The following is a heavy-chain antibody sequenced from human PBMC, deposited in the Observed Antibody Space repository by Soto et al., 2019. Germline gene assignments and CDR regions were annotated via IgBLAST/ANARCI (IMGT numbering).Heavy chain of an antibody. CDR2: ISAYNGNT. Sequence: ASVKVSCKASGYTFTGYYMHWVRQAPGQGLEWMGWISAYNGNTNYAQKLQGRVTMTTDTSTSTAYMELRSLRSDDTAVYYCAATGYGTQHWGQGTLVTVSS. CDR1: GYTFTGYY. D-gene: IGHD5-18*01. CDR3: AATGYGTQH. J-gene: IGHJ1*01. V-gene: IGHV1-18*04.